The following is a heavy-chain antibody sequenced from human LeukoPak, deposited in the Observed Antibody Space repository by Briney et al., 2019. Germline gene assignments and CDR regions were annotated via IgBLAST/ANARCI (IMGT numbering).Heavy chain of an antibody. D-gene: IGHD3-22*01. CDR1: GFTFSSYA. CDR2: ISGSGGST. Sequence: PGGSLRLSCAASGFTFSSYAMSWVRQAPGKGLEWVSAISGSGGSTYYADSVKGRFTISRDSSKNTLYLQMNSLRAEDTAVYYCAKIPHYYDSSGYYFSAFDIWGQGTMVTVSS. V-gene: IGHV3-23*01. CDR3: AKIPHYYDSSGYYFSAFDI. J-gene: IGHJ3*02.